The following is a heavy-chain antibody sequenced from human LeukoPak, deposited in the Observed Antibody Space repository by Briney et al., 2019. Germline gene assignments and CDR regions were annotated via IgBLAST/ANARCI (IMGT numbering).Heavy chain of an antibody. J-gene: IGHJ4*02. Sequence: NPSETLSLTCTVSGGSISSYYWSWIRQPPGKGLEWIGYIYYSGSTNYNPSLKSRVTISVDTSKNQFSLKLSSVTAADTAVYYCARELRPFSLDYWGQGTLVTVSS. CDR2: IYYSGST. V-gene: IGHV4-59*01. CDR1: GGSISSYY. CDR3: ARELRPFSLDY. D-gene: IGHD3-3*01.